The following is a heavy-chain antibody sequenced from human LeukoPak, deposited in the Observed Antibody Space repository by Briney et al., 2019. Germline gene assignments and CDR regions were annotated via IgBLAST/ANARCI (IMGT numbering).Heavy chain of an antibody. Sequence: ASVKVSCKASGYTFTSYYMHWVRQAPGQGLEWMGIINPSGGSTSYAQKFQGRVTMTRDMSTSTVYMELSSLRSEDTAVYYCAREWREDWFDPWGQGTLVTASS. CDR1: GYTFTSYY. J-gene: IGHJ5*02. D-gene: IGHD3-3*01. V-gene: IGHV1-46*01. CDR2: INPSGGST. CDR3: AREWREDWFDP.